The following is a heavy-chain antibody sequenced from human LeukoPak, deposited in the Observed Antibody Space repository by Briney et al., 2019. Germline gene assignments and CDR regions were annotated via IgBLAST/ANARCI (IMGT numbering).Heavy chain of an antibody. J-gene: IGHJ3*02. V-gene: IGHV3-48*01. CDR2: LSSSSSTI. Sequence: HPGGSLRLSCAASGFTFSSYSMNWVRQAPGKGLEWVSYLSSSSSTIYYADSVKGRFTISRDIAKNSLYLQMNSLRAEDTAVYYCAKDSWSYREEGDAFDIWGQGTMVTVSS. D-gene: IGHD1-26*01. CDR3: AKDSWSYREEGDAFDI. CDR1: GFTFSSYS.